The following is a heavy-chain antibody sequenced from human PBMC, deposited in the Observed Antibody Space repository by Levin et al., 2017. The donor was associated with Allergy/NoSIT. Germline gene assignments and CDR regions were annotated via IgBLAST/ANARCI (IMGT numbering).Heavy chain of an antibody. CDR3: ARHGYGNYVFDY. Sequence: SETLSLTCTVSGGSISSYYWSWIRQPPGKGLEWIGYIYYSGSTNYNPSLKSRVTISVDTSKNQFSLKLSSVTAADTAVYYCARHGYGNYVFDYWGQGTLVTVSS. CDR2: IYYSGST. D-gene: IGHD4-11*01. V-gene: IGHV4-59*08. CDR1: GGSISSYY. J-gene: IGHJ4*02.